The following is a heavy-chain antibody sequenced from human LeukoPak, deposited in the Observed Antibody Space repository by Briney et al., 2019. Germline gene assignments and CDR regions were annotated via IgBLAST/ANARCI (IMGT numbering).Heavy chain of an antibody. Sequence: SGPTLVKPTHPLTLSCTLSGFSSTASGVGVGWIRQPPGKALEWLALIYWDEDTRYSLSLKNRLTITKDTSKNQVVLTMTNMDTLDTARYYCVRRPYNRDFDFWSGFDYWGQGTLVTVSS. CDR3: VRRPYNRDFDFWSGFDY. CDR2: IYWDEDT. J-gene: IGHJ4*01. V-gene: IGHV2-5*02. CDR1: GFSSTASGVG. D-gene: IGHD3-3*01.